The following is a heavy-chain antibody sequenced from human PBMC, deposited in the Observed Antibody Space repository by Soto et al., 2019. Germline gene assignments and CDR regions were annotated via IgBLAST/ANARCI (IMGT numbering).Heavy chain of an antibody. D-gene: IGHD3-22*01. Sequence: ASVKVSCEACGDSFTSYAISWMRQAPGQGLEWMGWISTDNGNTNYAQKLQGRVTMTTDTSTSTAYMELRSLRSDDTAVYYCARDWTYYDSSGYYSDAFDIWGQGTMVTVSS. CDR2: ISTDNGNT. V-gene: IGHV1-18*01. CDR1: GDSFTSYA. CDR3: ARDWTYYDSSGYYSDAFDI. J-gene: IGHJ3*02.